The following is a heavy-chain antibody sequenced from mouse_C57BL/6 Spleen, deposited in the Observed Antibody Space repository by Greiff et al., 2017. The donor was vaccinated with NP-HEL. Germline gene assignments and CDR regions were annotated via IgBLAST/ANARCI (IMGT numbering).Heavy chain of an antibody. V-gene: IGHV1-9*01. CDR2: ILPGSGST. Sequence: QVKLMQSGAELMKPGASVKLSCKATGYTFTGYWIEWVQQRPGHGLEWIGEILPGSGSTYYKEKFKGKATFSADTSSNTAYMQLSCLTTEDTAIYYCARSEGYDYDVAYWGQGTLVTVSA. CDR3: ARSEGYDYDVAY. CDR1: GYTFTGYW. D-gene: IGHD2-4*01. J-gene: IGHJ3*01.